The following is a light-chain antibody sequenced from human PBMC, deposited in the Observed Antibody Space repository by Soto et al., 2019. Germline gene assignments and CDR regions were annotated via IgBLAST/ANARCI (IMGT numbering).Light chain of an antibody. J-gene: IGKJ4*01. CDR3: QQYNVWPLT. V-gene: IGKV3-15*01. CDR2: VAS. CDR1: QSVSCD. Sequence: EIVMTQAPATLSVSTGERTTLCCSASQSVSCDLAWYQQNPGQTPQLLSLVASTRATGIPARFSGSGSGTEFTLTISSLQSEDFAVYYCQQYNVWPLTFGGGTKVEFK.